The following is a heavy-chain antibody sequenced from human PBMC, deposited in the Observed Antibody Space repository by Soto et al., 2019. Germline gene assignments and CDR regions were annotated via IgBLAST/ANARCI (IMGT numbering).Heavy chain of an antibody. V-gene: IGHV1-69*13. CDR3: ARQEPAFVDTAMAYFDY. CDR1: GGTFSSYA. CDR2: IIPIFGTA. Sequence: SVKVSCQASGGTFSSYAISWVRQAPGQGLEWMGGIIPIFGTANYAQKFQGRVTITADESTSTAYMELSSLRSEDTAVYYCARQEPAFVDTAMAYFDYWGQGTLVTVSS. D-gene: IGHD5-18*01. J-gene: IGHJ4*02.